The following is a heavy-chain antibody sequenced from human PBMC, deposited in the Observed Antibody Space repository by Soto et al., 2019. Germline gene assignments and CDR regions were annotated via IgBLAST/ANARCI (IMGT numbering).Heavy chain of an antibody. CDR2: IIPIFGTA. CDR1: GGAFSSYA. J-gene: IGHJ6*02. CDR3: ARMGVVVPAAGQIYYYGMDV. D-gene: IGHD2-2*01. Sequence: GXSVKVSCKASGGAFSSYAISWVRQAPVQGLEWMGGIIPIFGTANYAQKFQGRVTITADESTSTAYMELSSLRSEDTAVYYCARMGVVVPAAGQIYYYGMDVWGQGTTVTVSS. V-gene: IGHV1-69*01.